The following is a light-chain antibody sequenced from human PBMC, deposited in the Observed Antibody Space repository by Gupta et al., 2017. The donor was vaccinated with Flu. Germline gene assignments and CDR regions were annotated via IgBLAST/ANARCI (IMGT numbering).Light chain of an antibody. CDR2: AAS. J-gene: IGKJ4*01. CDR1: QDIRTW. CDR3: QQDYSFPLT. V-gene: IGKV1D-16*01. Sequence: DIQMPQSPSSLFAAVGDRVTSTCRASQDIRTWLAWYQQKPEKAPKSLIYAASNLQSGVPSRFSGRGSGTDFTLTISSLQPEDFATYYCQQDYSFPLTFGRGTKVEIK.